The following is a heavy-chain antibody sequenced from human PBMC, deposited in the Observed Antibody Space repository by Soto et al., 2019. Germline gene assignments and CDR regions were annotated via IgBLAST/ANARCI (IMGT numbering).Heavy chain of an antibody. J-gene: IGHJ4*02. D-gene: IGHD6-19*01. CDR1: GGSVSSGSYY. CDR3: ARRACGWYFY. CDR2: IYYSGST. Sequence: SETLSLTCTVSGGSVSSGSYYWSWIRQPPGKGLEWIGYIYYSGSTNYNPSLKSRVTISVDTSKNQFSLKLSSVTAADTAVYYCARRACGWYFYWGQGTLVTVSS. V-gene: IGHV4-61*01.